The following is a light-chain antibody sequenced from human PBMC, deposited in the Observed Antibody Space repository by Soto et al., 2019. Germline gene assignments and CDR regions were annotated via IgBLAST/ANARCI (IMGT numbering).Light chain of an antibody. CDR2: GAS. CDR1: QSISTY. CDR3: QQSYNTPRT. Sequence: DIQMTQSPSSLSASVGDRVTITCRASQSISTYLNWYQQKPWKAPKLLIYGASSLQSGVPSRFSGSGSGTDFTLTISSLQPEDFATYYCQQSYNTPRTFGQGTRLEI. V-gene: IGKV1-39*01. J-gene: IGKJ5*01.